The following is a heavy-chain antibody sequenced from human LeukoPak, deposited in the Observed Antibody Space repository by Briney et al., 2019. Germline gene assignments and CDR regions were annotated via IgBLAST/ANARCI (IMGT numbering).Heavy chain of an antibody. J-gene: IGHJ4*02. CDR3: ARRRVAGRHCDY. CDR2: IYYSGST. CDR1: GGSISSSSYY. D-gene: IGHD6-19*01. V-gene: IGHV4-39*01. Sequence: SETLSLTCTVSGGSISSSSYYWGWIRQPPGKGLEWIGSIYYSGSTYYNPSLKSRVTISVDTSKNQFSLKLSSVTAADTAVYYCARRRVAGRHCDYWGQGTLVTVSS.